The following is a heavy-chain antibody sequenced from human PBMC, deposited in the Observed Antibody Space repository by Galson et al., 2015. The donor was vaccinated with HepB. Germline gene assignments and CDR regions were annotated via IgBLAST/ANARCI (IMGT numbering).Heavy chain of an antibody. V-gene: IGHV3-33*06. CDR1: GFTFSSYG. CDR3: AKEGGLEINPRSYFEY. J-gene: IGHJ4*02. D-gene: IGHD1-1*01. Sequence: SLRLSCAASGFTFSSYGMHWVRQAPGKGLEWVAVIWYDGSKTFYADSVKGRFTISRDNSKNTLYLQMNSLRAEDTAVYYCAKEGGLEINPRSYFEYWGQGTLVAVSS. CDR2: IWYDGSKT.